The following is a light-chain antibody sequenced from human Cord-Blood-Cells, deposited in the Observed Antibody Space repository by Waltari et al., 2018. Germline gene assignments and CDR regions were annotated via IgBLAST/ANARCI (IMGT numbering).Light chain of an antibody. Sequence: SHVLTQPPPVSVAPGKTAGITCGGNNMGGKRVHCYQQKPGQAPVLVVYDDSDRPSGIPERFSGSNSGNTATLTISRVEAGDEADYYCQVWDSSSDHPVVFGGGTKLTVL. V-gene: IGLV3-21*03. CDR3: QVWDSSSDHPVV. CDR1: NMGGKR. J-gene: IGLJ2*01. CDR2: DDS.